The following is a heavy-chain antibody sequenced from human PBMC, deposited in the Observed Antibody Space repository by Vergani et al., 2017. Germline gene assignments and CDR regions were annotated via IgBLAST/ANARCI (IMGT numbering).Heavy chain of an antibody. Sequence: QVQLVQSGAEVKKPGSSVKVPCKASGGTFSSFAISWVRQAPGQGLEWMGGIIPIFGTANYAQKFQGRVTITADESTSTAYMELSSLRSEDTAVYYCASYCSSTSCPEYWGQGTLVTVSS. D-gene: IGHD2-2*01. J-gene: IGHJ4*02. CDR3: ASYCSSTSCPEY. CDR2: IIPIFGTA. CDR1: GGTFSSFA. V-gene: IGHV1-69*01.